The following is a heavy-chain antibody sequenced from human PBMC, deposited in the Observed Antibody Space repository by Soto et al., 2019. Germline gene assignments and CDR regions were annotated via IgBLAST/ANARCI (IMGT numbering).Heavy chain of an antibody. CDR2: ISSSSSYI. D-gene: IGHD6-19*01. J-gene: IGHJ5*02. CDR1: GFTFSSYS. CDR3: ARDGEAVAGTGFDP. V-gene: IGHV3-21*01. Sequence: EVQLVESGGGLVKPGGSLRLSCAASGFTFSSYSMNWVRQAPGKGREWVSSISSSSSYIYYADSVKGRFTISRDNAKNSLYLQMNSLRAEDTALYYCARDGEAVAGTGFDPWGHGTLVTVSS.